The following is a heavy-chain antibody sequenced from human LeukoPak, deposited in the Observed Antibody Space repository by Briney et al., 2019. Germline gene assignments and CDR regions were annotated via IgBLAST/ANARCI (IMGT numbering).Heavy chain of an antibody. J-gene: IGHJ4*02. Sequence: PGGSLRLSCAASGFTFDDYAMHWVRQAPGKGLEWVSGISWNSGSIGYADSVKGRFTISRDNAKNSLYLQMNSLRAEDTAVYYCAKDARFDYWGQGTLVTVFS. CDR3: AKDARFDY. CDR2: ISWNSGSI. CDR1: GFTFDDYA. V-gene: IGHV3-9*01.